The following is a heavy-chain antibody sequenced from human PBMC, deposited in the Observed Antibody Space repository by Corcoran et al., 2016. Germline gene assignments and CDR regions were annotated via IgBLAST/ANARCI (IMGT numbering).Heavy chain of an antibody. CDR1: GFTFSSYS. D-gene: IGHD3-22*01. Sequence: EVQLVESGGGLVKPGGSLRLSCAASGFTFSSYSMNWVRQAQGKGLEWVSYISSSSNTIYYADSVKGRFTISRDNAKNSLYLQMNSLRAEDTAVYYCARFYFYDSSPWGQGTLVTVSS. V-gene: IGHV3-48*04. J-gene: IGHJ5*02. CDR2: ISSSSNTI. CDR3: ARFYFYDSSP.